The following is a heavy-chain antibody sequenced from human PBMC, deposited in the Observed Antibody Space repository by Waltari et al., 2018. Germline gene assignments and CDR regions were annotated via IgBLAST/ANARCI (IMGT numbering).Heavy chain of an antibody. D-gene: IGHD2-15*01. CDR1: GGSISSHY. J-gene: IGHJ4*02. CDR2: IYYSGSP. Sequence: QVQLQESGPGLVKPSETLSLPCTVSGGSISSHYWSWIRQPPGKGLEWIGYIYYSGSPNYNPSLKSRVTISVDTSKNQFSLKLSSVTAADTAVYYCARSLNDSPIDYWGQGTLVTVSS. V-gene: IGHV4-59*11. CDR3: ARSLNDSPIDY.